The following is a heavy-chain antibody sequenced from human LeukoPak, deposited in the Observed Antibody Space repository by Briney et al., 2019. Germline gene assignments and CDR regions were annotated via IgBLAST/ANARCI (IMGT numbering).Heavy chain of an antibody. D-gene: IGHD2/OR15-2a*01. J-gene: IGHJ3*02. Sequence: PGGSLRLSCAASGFTFSYWMSWVRQAPGKGLEWVANIKQDGSEKYYVDSVKGRFTISRDNAKNSLYLQMNSLRDEDTAVYYCARGHNSAFDIWGQGTMVTVSS. CDR2: IKQDGSEK. CDR1: GFTFSYW. CDR3: ARGHNSAFDI. V-gene: IGHV3-7*04.